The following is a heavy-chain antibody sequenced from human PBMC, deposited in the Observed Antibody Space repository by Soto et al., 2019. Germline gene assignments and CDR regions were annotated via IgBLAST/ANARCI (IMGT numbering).Heavy chain of an antibody. CDR2: IYYSGST. CDR1: GGSISSYY. Sequence: SETRSRTWTVSGGSISSYYWSWIRQPPGKGLEWIGYIYYSGSTNYNPSLKSRVTISVDTSKNQFSLKLSSVTAADTAVYYCARDRGAVLRYLSGVDYYYGMDVWGQGTTVTVSS. D-gene: IGHD3-9*01. CDR3: ARDRGAVLRYLSGVDYYYGMDV. J-gene: IGHJ6*02. V-gene: IGHV4-59*01.